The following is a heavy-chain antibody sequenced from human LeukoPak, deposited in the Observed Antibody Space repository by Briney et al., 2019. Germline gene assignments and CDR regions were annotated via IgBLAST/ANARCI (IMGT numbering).Heavy chain of an antibody. V-gene: IGHV3-15*01. J-gene: IGHJ4*02. CDR1: GFTFSNVW. Sequence: PGGSLRLSCAVSGFTFSNVWMSWVRQAPGKGLEWVGRIKRKTDGGTTDYAAPVKGRFTISRDDSKNTLYLQMYSLKTEDTAMYYCTTRSGFWSGTDYWGQGTLVAVSS. CDR3: TTRSGFWSGTDY. CDR2: IKRKTDGGTT. D-gene: IGHD3-3*01.